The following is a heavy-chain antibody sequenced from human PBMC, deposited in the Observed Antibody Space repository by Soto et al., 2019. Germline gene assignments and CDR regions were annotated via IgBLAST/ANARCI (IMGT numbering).Heavy chain of an antibody. CDR2: INAGNGNT. Sequence: QVQLVQSGAEVKKPGASVKVSCKASGYTFTSYAIHWVRQAPGQRLEWMGWINAGNGNTKYSQKLQGRVTITRDTSASTAYMELSRLRSEDTAVYYCARDMGFGLSDYWGQGTLVTVSS. V-gene: IGHV1-3*01. CDR1: GYTFTSYA. J-gene: IGHJ4*02. CDR3: ARDMGFGLSDY. D-gene: IGHD3-10*01.